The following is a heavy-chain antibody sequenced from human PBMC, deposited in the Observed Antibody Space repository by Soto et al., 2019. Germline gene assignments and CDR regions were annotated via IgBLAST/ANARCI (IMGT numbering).Heavy chain of an antibody. CDR3: ARGSMVRGPTPFDY. Sequence: PSETLSLTCNVSGGSIRSYYLNWIRQPPGKTLEWIGDVYYSGSANYNPSLKSRLTISVDMSRNQFSLKLNSVTAADTAVYYCARGSMVRGPTPFDYWGQGTLVTVSS. CDR1: GGSIRSYY. V-gene: IGHV4-59*01. CDR2: VYYSGSA. J-gene: IGHJ4*02. D-gene: IGHD3-10*01.